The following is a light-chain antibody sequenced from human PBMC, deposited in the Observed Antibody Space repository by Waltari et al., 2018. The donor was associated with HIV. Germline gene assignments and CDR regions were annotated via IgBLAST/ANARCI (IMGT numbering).Light chain of an antibody. J-gene: IGLJ2*01. V-gene: IGLV2-8*01. Sequence: QSALTQPPSASGSPGQSVTISCTGTSSDVGGYNYVSWYQQHTGTAPKLTIYEVSKRPAGVPDRFSGSKSGNTASLTVSGLQAEDEADYYCSSYAGSSNVVFGGGTKLTVL. CDR1: SSDVGGYNY. CDR3: SSYAGSSNVV. CDR2: EVS.